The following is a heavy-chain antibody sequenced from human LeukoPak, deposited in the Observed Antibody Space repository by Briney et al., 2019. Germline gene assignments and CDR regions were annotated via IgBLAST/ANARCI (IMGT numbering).Heavy chain of an antibody. CDR2: ISAYNGNT. D-gene: IGHD4-23*01. V-gene: IGHV1-18*01. Sequence: ASVKVSCKASGYTFTSYGISWVRQAPGQGLEWMGWISAYNGNTNYAQKLQGRVTMTTDTSTSTAYMELRSLRSDDTAVYYCAFTVVTPDWFDPWGQGTLVTVSS. CDR1: GYTFTSYG. CDR3: AFTVVTPDWFDP. J-gene: IGHJ5*02.